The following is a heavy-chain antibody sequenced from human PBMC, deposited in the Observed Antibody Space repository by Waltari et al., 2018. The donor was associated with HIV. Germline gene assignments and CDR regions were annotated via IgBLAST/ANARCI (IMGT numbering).Heavy chain of an antibody. Sequence: QLQLQESGPGLVTPSETLSLTCTVSGGSVCSSSYFWGWFRQPPGKGLEWVGRIYYTGRAYDNPSLKSRVTISVDTSKNQFSLKVTSVTAADTAVYYCARHALRVGAAYWNFDLWGRGTLVTVSS. J-gene: IGHJ2*01. V-gene: IGHV4-39*01. CDR2: IYYTGRA. CDR3: ARHALRVGAAYWNFDL. D-gene: IGHD1-26*01. CDR1: GGSVCSSSYF.